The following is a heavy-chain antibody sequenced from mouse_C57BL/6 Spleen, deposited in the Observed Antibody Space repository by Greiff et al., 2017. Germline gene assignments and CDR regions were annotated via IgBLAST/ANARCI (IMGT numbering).Heavy chain of an antibody. Sequence: GGGLVQPKGSLKLSCAASGFTFNTYAMHWVRQAPGKGLEWVARIRSKSSNYATYYADSVKDRFTISRDDSQSMLYLQMNNLKTEDTAMYYCVRDRDYYGSSPYAMDYWGQGASVTVSS. D-gene: IGHD1-1*01. CDR3: VRDRDYYGSSPYAMDY. V-gene: IGHV10-3*01. J-gene: IGHJ4*01. CDR2: IRSKSSNYAT. CDR1: GFTFNTYA.